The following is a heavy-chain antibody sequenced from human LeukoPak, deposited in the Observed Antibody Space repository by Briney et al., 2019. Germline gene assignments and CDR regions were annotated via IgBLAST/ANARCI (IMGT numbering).Heavy chain of an antibody. J-gene: IGHJ5*02. CDR2: IFSNDEK. Sequence: SGPVLVKPTETLTLTCTVSGFSLSNARMGVSWIRQPPGKALEWLAHIFSNDEKSYSTSLKSRLTISKDTSKSQAVLTMTNMDPVDTATYYCARMGTDYDILTGYYYGNWFDPWGQGTLVTVSS. D-gene: IGHD3-9*01. V-gene: IGHV2-26*01. CDR3: ARMGTDYDILTGYYYGNWFDP. CDR1: GFSLSNARMG.